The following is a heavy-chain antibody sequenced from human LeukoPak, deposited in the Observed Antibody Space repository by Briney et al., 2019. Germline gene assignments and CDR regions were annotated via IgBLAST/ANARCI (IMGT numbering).Heavy chain of an antibody. CDR3: ARDSGTSGEVKFDP. Sequence: SETLSLTCAVSGGSISSSNWWSWVRQPPGKGLEWIGEIYHSGSTNYNPSLKSRVTISVDPSKNQFSLKLSSVTAADTAVYYCARDSGTSGEVKFDPWGQGALVTVSS. J-gene: IGHJ5*02. CDR1: GGSISSSNW. D-gene: IGHD3-10*01. V-gene: IGHV4-4*02. CDR2: IYHSGST.